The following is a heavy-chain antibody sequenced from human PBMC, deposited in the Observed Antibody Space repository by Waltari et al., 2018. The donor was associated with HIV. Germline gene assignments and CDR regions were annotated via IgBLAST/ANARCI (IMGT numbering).Heavy chain of an antibody. CDR1: AFTFNIAW. CDR3: STMGGFPSFDY. CDR2: IKSESHGWTT. Sequence: EVQLVESGGGLVKPGGSLTLSCAASAFTFNIAWMSWVRQAPGKGLGWVGRIKSESHGWTTDFAAPVKGRFTISRDDSKNTVSLQMNSLKTEDTAVYFCSTMGGFPSFDYWGQGTLVTVSS. V-gene: IGHV3-15*01. J-gene: IGHJ4*02. D-gene: IGHD3-16*01.